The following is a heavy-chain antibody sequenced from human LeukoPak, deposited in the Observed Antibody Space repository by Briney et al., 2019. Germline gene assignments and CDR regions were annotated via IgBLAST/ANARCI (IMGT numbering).Heavy chain of an antibody. J-gene: IGHJ5*02. Sequence: GASVKVSCKASGYTFTDSYIHWVRQPPGQGLEWMGWINPNSGATNYLQKFQGRVTMTRDTSINTAYMELSRLRSDDTAVYYCARQPGYCSGGRCFGRRFDPWGQGTLVTVSS. V-gene: IGHV1-2*02. CDR2: INPNSGAT. CDR1: GYTFTDSY. D-gene: IGHD2-15*01. CDR3: ARQPGYCSGGRCFGRRFDP.